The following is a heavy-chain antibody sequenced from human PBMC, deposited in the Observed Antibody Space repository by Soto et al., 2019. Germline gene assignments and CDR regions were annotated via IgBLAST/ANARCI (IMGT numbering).Heavy chain of an antibody. CDR2: VYYRGRS. CDR3: VSQRTTVPTQAYFDY. D-gene: IGHD4-17*01. J-gene: IGHJ4*02. Sequence: SETLSLTCTVSGGSVTNSSYYWGWIRQSPGKGLEWIGSVYYRGRSYSKSSVKSRVTISVDTSKNRFSLSLNSVTASDTAVYFCVSQRTTVPTQAYFDYWGPGAPVTVSS. V-gene: IGHV4-39*01. CDR1: GGSVTNSSYY.